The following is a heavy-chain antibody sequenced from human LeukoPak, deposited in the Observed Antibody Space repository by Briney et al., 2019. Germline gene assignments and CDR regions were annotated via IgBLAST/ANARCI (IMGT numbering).Heavy chain of an antibody. Sequence: GGSLRLSCAASGFTFSTYEMNWVRQAPGKGLEWVSYISSTGSNIYYADSVKRRFTISRDNAKNSLYLLMNSLRTEDTAAYYCAATYYYDGSGDYWGQGTLVTVSS. D-gene: IGHD3-22*01. CDR1: GFTFSTYE. CDR3: AATYYYDGSGDY. J-gene: IGHJ4*02. CDR2: ISSTGSNI. V-gene: IGHV3-48*03.